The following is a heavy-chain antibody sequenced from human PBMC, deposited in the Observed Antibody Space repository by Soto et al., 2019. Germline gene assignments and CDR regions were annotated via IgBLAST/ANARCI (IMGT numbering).Heavy chain of an antibody. J-gene: IGHJ4*02. CDR1: GYTYTSYD. CDR3: ARDVGYGLIDY. V-gene: IGHV1-18*01. Sequence: GASVKVSCKASGYTYTSYDISWVRQAPGQGLEWMGWINAYNGNTNYAQKLQGRVTMTTDTSTSTAYMELRSLRSDDTAVYYCARDVGYGLIDYWGQGTLVTVSS. CDR2: INAYNGNT. D-gene: IGHD5-18*01.